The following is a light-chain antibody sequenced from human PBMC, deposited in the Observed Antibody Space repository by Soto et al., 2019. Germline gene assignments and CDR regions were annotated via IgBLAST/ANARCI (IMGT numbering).Light chain of an antibody. CDR1: QSVSSN. Sequence: EIVMTQSPATLSVSPGERATLSCRASQSVSSNLAWYQQKPGQAPRLLIYGASTRATGIPARFSGSGSGTEFTLTISSLRSEDFAVYYCQQYNNWSWTFGQGTKVEIK. V-gene: IGKV3-15*01. J-gene: IGKJ1*01. CDR3: QQYNNWSWT. CDR2: GAS.